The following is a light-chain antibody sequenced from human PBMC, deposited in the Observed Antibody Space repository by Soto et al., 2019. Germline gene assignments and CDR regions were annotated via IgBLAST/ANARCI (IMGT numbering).Light chain of an antibody. CDR3: SSYADSSNYV. Sequence: QSVLTQPASMSRTPGQSITISGTGTSSDLAIYNYVSWYQQQPGKAPKLMIYQVTNRPSGVSKRFSGSRSGNTASLTIPGLQAEDEADYYCSSYADSSNYVFGTGTKVTVL. J-gene: IGLJ1*01. CDR1: SSDLAIYNY. V-gene: IGLV2-14*01. CDR2: QVT.